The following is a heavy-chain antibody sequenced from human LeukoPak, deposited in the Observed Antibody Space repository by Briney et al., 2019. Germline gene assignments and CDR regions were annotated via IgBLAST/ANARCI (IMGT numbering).Heavy chain of an antibody. CDR2: IHHSGST. Sequence: PSEALSLTCSVSGGSISGTYYWTWIRQPPGKALEWIGYIHHSGSTNYNPSLKSRVAISTDTSNKQFSLTLRSVTAADTAIYYGARGIREDDYNPDGYSYYYMDVWAKGTTVTVS. CDR1: GGSISGTYY. CDR3: ARGIREDDYNPDGYSYYYMDV. J-gene: IGHJ6*03. D-gene: IGHD5-24*01. V-gene: IGHV4-61*01.